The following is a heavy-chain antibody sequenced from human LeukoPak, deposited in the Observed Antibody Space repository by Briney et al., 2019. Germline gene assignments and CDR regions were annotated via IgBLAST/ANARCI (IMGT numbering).Heavy chain of an antibody. Sequence: ASVKVSCKASGYTFTSYYMHWVRQAPGQGLEWMGIINPSGGSTSYAQKFQGRVTMTRDTSTSTVYMELSSLRSEDTAVYYCAREGCSSTSCYAVDYWGQGTLVTVSS. J-gene: IGHJ4*02. CDR3: AREGCSSTSCYAVDY. CDR1: GYTFTSYY. D-gene: IGHD2-2*01. V-gene: IGHV1-46*01. CDR2: INPSGGST.